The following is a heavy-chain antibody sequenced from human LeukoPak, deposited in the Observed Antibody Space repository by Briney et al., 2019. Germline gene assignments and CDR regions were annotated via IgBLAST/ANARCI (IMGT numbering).Heavy chain of an antibody. CDR1: GGSFSGYY. V-gene: IGHV4-34*01. Sequence: SETLSLTCAVYGGSFSGYYWSWIRQPPGKGLEWIGEINHSGSTNYNPSLKSRVTISVDTSKNQFSLKLSSVTAADTAVYCCARGGGLNYYASSGRIDYWGQGTLVTVSS. CDR3: ARGGGLNYYASSGRIDY. CDR2: INHSGST. D-gene: IGHD3-22*01. J-gene: IGHJ4*02.